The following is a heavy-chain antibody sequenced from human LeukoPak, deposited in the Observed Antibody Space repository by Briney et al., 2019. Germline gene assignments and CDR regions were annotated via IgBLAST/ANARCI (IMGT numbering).Heavy chain of an antibody. D-gene: IGHD6-13*01. J-gene: IGHJ6*03. CDR1: VFTSSDYN. CDR3: ARGRSSSWDDYYYYYYMDV. CDR2: ISSSGRTI. V-gene: IGHV3-11*04. Sequence: GWSLRPSCAASVFTSSDYNMSCSRQAPGKGLEGASYISSSGRTIYCADSVKGRFTISRDNAKNSLYLQMNSLRAEGTAVYYCARGRSSSWDDYYYYYYMDVWGKGTTVTVSS.